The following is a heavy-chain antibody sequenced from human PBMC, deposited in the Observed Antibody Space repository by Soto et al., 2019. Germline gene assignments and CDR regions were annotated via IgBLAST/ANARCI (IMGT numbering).Heavy chain of an antibody. CDR3: VSESTVTDAFDI. Sequence: SETLSLTCTVSGGSISSSSYYWGWIRPPPGKGLEWIGYIHYSGSTNYNPSLKSRVTISVDTSKNQFSLKLSSVTAADTAVYYCVSESTVTDAFDIWGQGTMVTVSS. CDR1: GGSISSSSYY. V-gene: IGHV4-39*07. J-gene: IGHJ3*02. CDR2: IHYSGST. D-gene: IGHD4-17*01.